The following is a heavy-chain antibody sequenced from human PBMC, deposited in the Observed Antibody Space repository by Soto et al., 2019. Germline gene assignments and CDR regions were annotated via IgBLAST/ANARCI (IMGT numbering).Heavy chain of an antibody. J-gene: IGHJ4*02. Sequence: EVQLVESGGGLVQPGGSLRLSCVASGFTVSSDFMSWVRQAPGKGLEWVSMIHDGDSTYYADPVKGRFTISRDTSKNTLYLQMNSLRAEDTAVYHCASRGYWGQGTLVTVSS. D-gene: IGHD2-15*01. V-gene: IGHV3-66*01. CDR1: GFTVSSDF. CDR2: IHDGDST. CDR3: ASRGY.